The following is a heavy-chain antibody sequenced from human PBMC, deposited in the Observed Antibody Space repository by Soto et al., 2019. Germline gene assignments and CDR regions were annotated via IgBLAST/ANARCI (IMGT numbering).Heavy chain of an antibody. CDR3: ARGTAYSSSSYYYGMDV. Sequence: ASVKVSCKASGYTFTGYYMHWVRQAPGQGLEWMGWINPNSGGTNYAQKFQGRVTMTRDTSISTAYMELGRLRSDDTAVYYCARGTAYSSSSYYYGMDVWGQGTTVTVSS. V-gene: IGHV1-2*02. J-gene: IGHJ6*02. CDR2: INPNSGGT. CDR1: GYTFTGYY. D-gene: IGHD6-6*01.